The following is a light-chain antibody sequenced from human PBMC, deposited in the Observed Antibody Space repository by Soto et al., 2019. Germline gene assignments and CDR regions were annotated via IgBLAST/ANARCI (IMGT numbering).Light chain of an antibody. CDR3: KQYGSSSWT. Sequence: EIVLTQSPGTLSLSPGERATLSCRASQSVSSSYLAWYQQKPGQAPRLLIYGASSRATGIPDRFSGSGSGTNFTLTISRLEPQDCAVYYSKQYGSSSWTFGQGTKVEIK. CDR2: GAS. CDR1: QSVSSSY. J-gene: IGKJ1*01. V-gene: IGKV3-20*01.